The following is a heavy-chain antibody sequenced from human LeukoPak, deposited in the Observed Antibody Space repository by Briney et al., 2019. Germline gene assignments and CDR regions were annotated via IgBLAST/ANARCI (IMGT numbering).Heavy chain of an antibody. CDR3: ARTISYGDYASDY. D-gene: IGHD4-17*01. V-gene: IGHV3-23*01. J-gene: IGHJ4*02. Sequence: GGSLRLSCAASGFTFSSYAMSWVRQAPGKGLEWVSAISGSGGSTYYADSVKGRFTIPRDNSKNTLYLQMNSLRAEDTAVYYCARTISYGDYASDYWGQGTLVTVSS. CDR2: ISGSGGST. CDR1: GFTFSSYA.